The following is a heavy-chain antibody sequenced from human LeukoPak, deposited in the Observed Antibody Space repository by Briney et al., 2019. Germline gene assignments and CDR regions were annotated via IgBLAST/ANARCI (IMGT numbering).Heavy chain of an antibody. CDR2: IYYSVNT. D-gene: IGHD3-10*01. V-gene: IGHV4-38-2*02. CDR1: GYSISSGYF. CDR3: ARGSGSTASNDAFDI. Sequence: SETLSLTCTVSGYSISSGYFWGWMRQPPGKGLEWIGTIYYSVNTYYNPSLKSRVTISVDTSKNQFSLNLSSVTAADTAVYYCARGSGSTASNDAFDIWGQGTMVTVSS. J-gene: IGHJ3*02.